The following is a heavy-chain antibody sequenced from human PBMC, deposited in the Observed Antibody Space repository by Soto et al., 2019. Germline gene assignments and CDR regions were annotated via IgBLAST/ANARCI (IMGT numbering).Heavy chain of an antibody. V-gene: IGHV1-2*02. CDR3: ARDRGHYYDSSGYWNWFDP. Sequence: QVQLVQSGAEVKKPGASVKVSCKASGYTFTGYYLHWVRQAPVQGLEWMGWINPNSGGTNYAQKFQGRVTMTRDTSISTSYMELSRLRSDDTAVYYCARDRGHYYDSSGYWNWFDPWGQGTLVNVSS. D-gene: IGHD3-22*01. CDR1: GYTFTGYY. J-gene: IGHJ5*02. CDR2: INPNSGGT.